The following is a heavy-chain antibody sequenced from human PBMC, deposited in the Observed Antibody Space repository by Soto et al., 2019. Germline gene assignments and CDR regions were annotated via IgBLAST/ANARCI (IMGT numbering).Heavy chain of an antibody. CDR1: GGSMSSYY. D-gene: IGHD2-15*01. J-gene: IGHJ6*03. Sequence: SETLPSTCTVSGGSMSSYYWCWIRQPPGKGLEWIGYIYYSGSTNYNPSLKSRVTISVDTSKNQFSLKLSSVTAADTAVYYCARERFECSGGSCYYGDYYMDVWGKGTTVTVSS. CDR2: IYYSGST. CDR3: ARERFECSGGSCYYGDYYMDV. V-gene: IGHV4-59*01.